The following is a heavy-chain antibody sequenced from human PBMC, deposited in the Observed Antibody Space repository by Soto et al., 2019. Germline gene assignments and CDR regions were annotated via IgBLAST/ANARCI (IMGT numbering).Heavy chain of an antibody. D-gene: IGHD6-6*01. J-gene: IGHJ6*02. CDR1: GVTFSSYD. CDR3: ARSEAAPTLYYYYYGMDV. Sequence: GGAMRLSCAASGVTFSSYDMHWVRQATGKGLEWVSAIGTAGDTYYPGSVKGRFTISRENAKNSLYLQMNSLRAEDTAVYYCARSEAAPTLYYYYYGMDVWGQGTTVTGSS. V-gene: IGHV3-13*01. CDR2: IGTAGDT.